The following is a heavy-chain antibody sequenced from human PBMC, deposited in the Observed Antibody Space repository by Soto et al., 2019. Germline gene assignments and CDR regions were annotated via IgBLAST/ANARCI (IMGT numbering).Heavy chain of an antibody. D-gene: IGHD3-9*01. Sequence: PGGSLRLSCAASGFTFSSYSMNWVRQAPGKGLEWASSISSSSSYIYYADSVKGRFTISRDNAKNSLYLQMNSLRAEDTAVYYCARDRLRYFDWHPSPPVEWGQGTLVTVST. CDR2: ISSSSSYI. J-gene: IGHJ4*02. CDR3: ARDRLRYFDWHPSPPVE. CDR1: GFTFSSYS. V-gene: IGHV3-21*01.